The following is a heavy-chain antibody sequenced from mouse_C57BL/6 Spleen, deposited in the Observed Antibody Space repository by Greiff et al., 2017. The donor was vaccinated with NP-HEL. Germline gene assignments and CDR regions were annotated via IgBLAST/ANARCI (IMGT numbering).Heavy chain of an antibody. J-gene: IGHJ4*01. CDR2: INPSSGYT. CDR1: GYTFTSYT. D-gene: IGHD2-1*01. CDR3: ARSVYPHYAMDY. Sequence: QVQLQQSGAELARPGASVKMSCKASGYTFTSYTMHWVKQRPGQGLEWIGYINPSSGYTKYNQKFKDKATLTADKSSSTAYMQLSSLTSEDSAVYYCARSVYPHYAMDYWGQGTSVTVSS. V-gene: IGHV1-4*01.